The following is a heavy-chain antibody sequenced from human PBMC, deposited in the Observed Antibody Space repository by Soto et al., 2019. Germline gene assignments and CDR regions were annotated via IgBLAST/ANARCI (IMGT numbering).Heavy chain of an antibody. V-gene: IGHV1-69*13. Sequence: SVKVSCKASGATLDTFINYGITWVRQAPGQGLEWMGGIIPVFGAANHAQKFQGRVTISADESTRTVNMELSSLRSEDTAVYYCARVGSSSWFSLPVNWFDPWGQGTLVTVSS. CDR2: IIPVFGAA. CDR3: ARVGSSSWFSLPVNWFDP. CDR1: GATLDTFINYG. D-gene: IGHD6-13*01. J-gene: IGHJ5*02.